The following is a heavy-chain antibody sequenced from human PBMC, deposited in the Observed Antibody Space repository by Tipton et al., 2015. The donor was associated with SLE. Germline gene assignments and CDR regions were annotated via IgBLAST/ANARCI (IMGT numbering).Heavy chain of an antibody. CDR3: AREGRTNSEGSFDY. Sequence: GLVKPSETLSLTCAVYGGSFSGYYWSWIRQPPGKGLEWIGEINHSGGTNYNPSLKSRVTISVDTSKNQFSLNLSSVTAADTAVYYCAREGRTNSEGSFDYWGQGSLVTVSS. CDR2: INHSGGT. D-gene: IGHD2-8*01. CDR1: GGSFSGYY. V-gene: IGHV4-34*01. J-gene: IGHJ4*02.